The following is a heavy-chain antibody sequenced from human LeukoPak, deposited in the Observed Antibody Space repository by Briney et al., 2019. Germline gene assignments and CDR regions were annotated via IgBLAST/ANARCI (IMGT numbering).Heavy chain of an antibody. CDR3: ARDWGIAARGWFDP. Sequence: GGSLRLSCAASGFTFDDYGMSWVRQAPGKGLEWVSGINWNGGSTGYADSVKGRFTISRDNAKNSLYLQMNSLRAEDTALYYCARDWGIAARGWFDPWGQGTLVTVSS. V-gene: IGHV3-20*04. CDR2: INWNGGST. J-gene: IGHJ5*02. CDR1: GFTFDDYG. D-gene: IGHD6-25*01.